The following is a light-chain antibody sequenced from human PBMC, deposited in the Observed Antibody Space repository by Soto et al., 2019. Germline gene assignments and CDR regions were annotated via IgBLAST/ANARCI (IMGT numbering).Light chain of an antibody. J-gene: IGLJ1*01. V-gene: IGLV2-18*02. CDR1: SSDVGSYNR. CDR3: CSYAGSYLLYV. Sequence: QSVLTQPRSVSGSPGQSVTISCTGTSSDVGSYNRVSWHQQPPGTAPKLIIYEVSNRPSGVPDRFSGSKSGDTASLTISGLQAEDEADYYCCSYAGSYLLYVFGTGTKVTVL. CDR2: EVS.